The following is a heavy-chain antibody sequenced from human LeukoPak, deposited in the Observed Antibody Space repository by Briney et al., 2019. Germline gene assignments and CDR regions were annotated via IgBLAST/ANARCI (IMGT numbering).Heavy chain of an antibody. CDR1: GGTFSSYA. Sequence: SVKVSCKASGGTFSSYAISWVRQTPGQGLEWMGRIIPIFGTANYAQKFQGRVTITTGESTCTAYMELSSLRSEDTAVYYCARGKAIVATYSSTYFDYWGQGTLVTVSS. CDR2: IIPIFGTA. CDR3: ARGKAIVATYSSTYFDY. V-gene: IGHV1-69*05. J-gene: IGHJ4*02. D-gene: IGHD5-12*01.